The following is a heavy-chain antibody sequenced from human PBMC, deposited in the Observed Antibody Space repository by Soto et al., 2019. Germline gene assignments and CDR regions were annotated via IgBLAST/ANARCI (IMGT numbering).Heavy chain of an antibody. CDR3: ARDRSIFSMVRGVIIPFSVDY. Sequence: QVQLVQSGAEVKKPGASVKVSCKASGYTFTSYAMHWVRQAPGQRLEWMGWINAGNGNTKYSQKFQGRVTITRDTSASTAYMELSSLRSEDTAVYYCARDRSIFSMVRGVIIPFSVDYWGQGTLVTVSS. J-gene: IGHJ4*02. CDR2: INAGNGNT. V-gene: IGHV1-3*01. D-gene: IGHD3-10*01. CDR1: GYTFTSYA.